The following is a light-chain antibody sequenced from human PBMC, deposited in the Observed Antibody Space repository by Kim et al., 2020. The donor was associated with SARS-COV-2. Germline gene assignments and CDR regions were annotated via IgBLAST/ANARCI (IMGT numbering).Light chain of an antibody. CDR2: AAS. CDR1: QCVSNI. Sequence: SVGDRLTISGRASQCVSNILAWFQQKPGKVPKRLIYAASSLQTGVPSRFSGSGSGTEFTLTISSLQPEDFATYYCLQHNSYPLTFGGGTKVDIK. CDR3: LQHNSYPLT. V-gene: IGKV1-17*03. J-gene: IGKJ4*01.